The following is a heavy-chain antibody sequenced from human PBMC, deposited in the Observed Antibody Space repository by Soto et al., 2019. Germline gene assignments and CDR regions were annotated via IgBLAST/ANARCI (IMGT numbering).Heavy chain of an antibody. Sequence: QVPLVQSGTEVKRPGDSVKVSCKASGYTFTGYYVHWVRQAPGQGLEWMGWINPNSGDTYLAQRFQGRVTMNRDTCIGTAYMELRGLTSDDTAEYYCAKGGAIVAAGTRVYLYNAMDVWGQGTTVTVSS. CDR2: INPNSGDT. V-gene: IGHV1-2*02. J-gene: IGHJ6*02. CDR3: AKGGAIVAAGTRVYLYNAMDV. D-gene: IGHD1-26*01. CDR1: GYTFTGYY.